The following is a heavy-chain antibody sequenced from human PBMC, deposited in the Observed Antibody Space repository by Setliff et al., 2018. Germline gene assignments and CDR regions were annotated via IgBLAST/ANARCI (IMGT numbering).Heavy chain of an antibody. CDR2: IYSGGST. V-gene: IGHV3-53*01. CDR3: ARVGAGYYDSSGPATYFDY. J-gene: IGHJ4*02. D-gene: IGHD3-22*01. CDR1: GFTFSNY. Sequence: LRLSCAASGFTFSNYMSWVRQAPGKGLKWVSVIYSGGSTYYADSVKGRFTISRDNSKNTLYLQMNSLRAEDTAVYYCARVGAGYYDSSGPATYFDYWGQGTLVTVSS.